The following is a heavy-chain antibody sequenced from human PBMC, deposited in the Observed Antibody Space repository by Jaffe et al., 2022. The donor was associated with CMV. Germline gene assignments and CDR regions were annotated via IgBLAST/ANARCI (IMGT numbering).Heavy chain of an antibody. D-gene: IGHD3-22*01. CDR3: GITMRGNAFDI. V-gene: IGHV4-59*01. J-gene: IGHJ3*02. CDR2: IYYSGST. CDR1: GGSISSYY. Sequence: QVQLQESGPGLVKPSETLSLTCTVSGGSISSYYWSWIRQPPGKGLEWIGYIYYSGSTNYNPSLKSRVTISVDTSKNQFSLKLSSVTAADTAVYYCGITMRGNAFDIWGQGTMVTVSS.